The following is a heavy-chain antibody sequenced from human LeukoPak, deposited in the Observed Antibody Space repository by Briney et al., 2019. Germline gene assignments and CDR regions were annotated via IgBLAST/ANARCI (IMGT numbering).Heavy chain of an antibody. Sequence: PGGSLRLSCAAPGFTFSSYGMHWVRQAPGKGLEWVAVISYDGSNKYYADSVKGRFTISRDNSKNTLYLQMNSLRAEDTAVYYCAKGLRLYSSSWTAFDYWGQGTLVTVSS. J-gene: IGHJ4*02. V-gene: IGHV3-30*18. D-gene: IGHD6-13*01. CDR2: ISYDGSNK. CDR3: AKGLRLYSSSWTAFDY. CDR1: GFTFSSYG.